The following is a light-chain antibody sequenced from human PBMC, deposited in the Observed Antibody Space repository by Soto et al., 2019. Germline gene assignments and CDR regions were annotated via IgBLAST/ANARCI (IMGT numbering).Light chain of an antibody. CDR1: QSVSSY. CDR2: DAS. CDR3: QQRSNWPLIT. J-gene: IGKJ5*01. Sequence: VVTQSPSTRPLSTGEIATLSCRPSQSVSSYLAWYQQKPGQAPRLLIYDASNRAPGIPARFSGSGSGTDFTLTISSLEPEDFAVYYCQQRSNWPLITFGQGTRLEIK. V-gene: IGKV3-11*01.